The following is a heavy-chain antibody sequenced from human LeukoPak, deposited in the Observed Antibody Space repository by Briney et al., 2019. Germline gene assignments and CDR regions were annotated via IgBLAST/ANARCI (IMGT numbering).Heavy chain of an antibody. CDR3: ARDVNDSSGYRGAFDI. V-gene: IGHV4-39*07. Sequence: SETLSLTCTVSGGSISSSSYYWGWIRQPPGKGLEWIGSIYYSGSTNYNPSLKSRVTISVDTSKNQFSLKLSSVTAADTAVYYCARDVNDSSGYRGAFDIWGQGTMVTVSS. CDR1: GGSISSSSYY. CDR2: IYYSGST. J-gene: IGHJ3*02. D-gene: IGHD3-22*01.